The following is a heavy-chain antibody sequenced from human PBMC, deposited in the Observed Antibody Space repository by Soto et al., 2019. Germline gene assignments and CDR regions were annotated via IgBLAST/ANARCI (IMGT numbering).Heavy chain of an antibody. Sequence: TLSLTCTVSGGSISSSSYYWGWIRQPPGKGLEWIGSIYYSGSTYYNPSLKSRVTISVDTSKNQFSLKLSSVTAADTAVYYCARHGIVVVTAIPAHFDYWGQGTLVTVSS. CDR3: ARHGIVVVTAIPAHFDY. CDR2: IYYSGST. J-gene: IGHJ4*02. D-gene: IGHD2-21*02. CDR1: GGSISSSSYY. V-gene: IGHV4-39*01.